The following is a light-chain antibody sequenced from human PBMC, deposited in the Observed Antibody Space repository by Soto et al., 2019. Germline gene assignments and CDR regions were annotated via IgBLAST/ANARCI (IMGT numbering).Light chain of an antibody. V-gene: IGKV1-5*01. J-gene: IGKJ1*01. Sequence: DIQMTQSPSTLPASVGDRVTITCRASQSISNWLAWYQPKPGTAPKVLIYHASNLQSGVPSRFSGSGSGTELTLTISSLQPDAFATYYCQQYNSYSFGQGTKVDIK. CDR3: QQYNSYS. CDR2: HAS. CDR1: QSISNW.